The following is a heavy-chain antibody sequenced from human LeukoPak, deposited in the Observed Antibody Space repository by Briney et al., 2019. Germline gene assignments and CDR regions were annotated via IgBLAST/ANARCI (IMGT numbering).Heavy chain of an antibody. Sequence: GASVKVSCKASGYTFTSYGVSWVRQAPGQGLEWMGWISAYNGNTNYAQKLQGRVTMTTDTSTSTAYMELRSLRSDDTAVYYCARDCGGDCYPRNRAVDAFDIWGQGTKVTVSS. D-gene: IGHD2-21*02. J-gene: IGHJ3*02. CDR2: ISAYNGNT. CDR1: GYTFTSYG. V-gene: IGHV1-18*01. CDR3: ARDCGGDCYPRNRAVDAFDI.